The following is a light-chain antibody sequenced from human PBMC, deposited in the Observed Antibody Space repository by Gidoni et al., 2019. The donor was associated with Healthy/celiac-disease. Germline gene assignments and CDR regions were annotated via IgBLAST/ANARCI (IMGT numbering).Light chain of an antibody. Sequence: DIVMTQSPDSLAVSLGERATINCKSSQSVLYSSNNKNYLAWYQQKPGQPPKLLIYWASTRESGVPDRFSGSGSGTDFTLTISSLQAEDVAVYYCQQYYSPLCTFGQGTKVEIK. CDR2: WAS. CDR3: QQYYSPLCT. V-gene: IGKV4-1*01. J-gene: IGKJ1*01. CDR1: QSVLYSSNNKNY.